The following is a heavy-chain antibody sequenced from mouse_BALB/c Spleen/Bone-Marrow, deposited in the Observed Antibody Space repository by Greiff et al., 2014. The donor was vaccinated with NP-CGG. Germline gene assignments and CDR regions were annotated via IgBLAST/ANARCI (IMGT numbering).Heavy chain of an antibody. Sequence: QVQLKESGAELARPGASVKLSCKASGYTFTSYWMQWVKQRPGQGLEWIGAIYPGDGDTRYTQKFKGKATLTTDKSSSTAYMQLSSLASEDSAVYYCARGFPFGYWGQGTTLTVSS. J-gene: IGHJ2*01. CDR3: ARGFPFGY. CDR1: GYTFTSYW. CDR2: IYPGDGDT. V-gene: IGHV1-87*01.